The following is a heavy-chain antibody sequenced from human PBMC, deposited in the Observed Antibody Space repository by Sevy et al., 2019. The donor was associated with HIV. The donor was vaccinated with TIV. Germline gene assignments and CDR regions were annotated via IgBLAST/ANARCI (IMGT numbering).Heavy chain of an antibody. CDR1: GFSFSNHA. J-gene: IGHJ4*02. Sequence: GGSLRLSCAASGFSFSNHAMTWVHQPPGRGLEWVSGISGSGETTSYADSVKGRFVISRDNSRNTLYLLMKSLRAEDTAIYYCAKDYMVHLWRGYFESWGQGTLVTVSS. CDR3: AKDYMVHLWRGYFES. D-gene: IGHD3-3*01. V-gene: IGHV3-23*01. CDR2: ISGSGETT.